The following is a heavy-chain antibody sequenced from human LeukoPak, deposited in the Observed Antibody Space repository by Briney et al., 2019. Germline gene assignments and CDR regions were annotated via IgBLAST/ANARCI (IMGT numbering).Heavy chain of an antibody. V-gene: IGHV1-18*01. D-gene: IGHD3-9*01. Sequence: ASVKVSCKASGYTFTSYGFTWVRQAPGQGLEWMGWINPNSGGTNYAQKLQGRVTMTTDTSTSTAYMELRSLRSDDTAVYYCARGVLRYFDWLFDYYYYMDVWGKGTTVTISS. J-gene: IGHJ6*03. CDR3: ARGVLRYFDWLFDYYYYMDV. CDR1: GYTFTSYG. CDR2: INPNSGGT.